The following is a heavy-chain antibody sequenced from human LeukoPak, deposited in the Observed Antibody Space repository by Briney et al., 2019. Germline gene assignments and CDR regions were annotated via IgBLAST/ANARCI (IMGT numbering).Heavy chain of an antibody. CDR2: IWYDGSNK. D-gene: IGHD3-3*01. CDR1: GFTFSSYG. V-gene: IGHV3-33*01. Sequence: GGSLRLSCAASGFTFSSYGMHWVRQAPGKGLEWVAVIWYDGSNKYYADSVKGRFTISRDNSKNTLYLQMNSLRAEDTAVYYCAREFGFLEWLSDYWGQGTLVTASS. CDR3: AREFGFLEWLSDY. J-gene: IGHJ4*02.